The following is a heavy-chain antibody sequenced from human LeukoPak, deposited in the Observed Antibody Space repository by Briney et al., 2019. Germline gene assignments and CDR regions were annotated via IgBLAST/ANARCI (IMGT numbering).Heavy chain of an antibody. CDR3: ANENYYGSGSYPDY. CDR1: GFTFSSYG. D-gene: IGHD3-10*01. V-gene: IGHV3-30*18. Sequence: AGGSLRLSCAASGFTFSSYGIHWVRQAPGKGLEWVALISYDGSNKYYADSVKGRFTISRDNSKNTLYLRMNSLRAEDTAVYYCANENYYGSGSYPDYWGQGTLVTVSS. CDR2: ISYDGSNK. J-gene: IGHJ4*02.